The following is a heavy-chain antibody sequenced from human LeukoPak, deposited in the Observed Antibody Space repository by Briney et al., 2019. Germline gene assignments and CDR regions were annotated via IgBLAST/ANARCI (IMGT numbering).Heavy chain of an antibody. CDR3: AKESGDCGADCLALNDY. CDR1: GFXFNTYT. D-gene: IGHD2-21*02. CDR2: ISSRSTNI. V-gene: IGHV3-21*01. J-gene: IGHJ4*02. Sequence: GGSLRLSCAASGFXFNTYTMSWVRQAPGKGLEWVSSISSRSTNIYYADSVKGRFTVSRDNTKNSLYLQMDSLRAEDTAVYFCAKESGDCGADCLALNDYWGQGTLVTVSS.